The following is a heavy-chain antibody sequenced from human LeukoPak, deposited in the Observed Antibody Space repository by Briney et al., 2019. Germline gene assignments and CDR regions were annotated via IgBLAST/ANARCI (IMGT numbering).Heavy chain of an antibody. CDR2: ISGSGGST. Sequence: GSLRLSCAASGFTFSNSAISYAMSWVRQAPGKGLEWVSVISGSGGSTYYADSVKGRFTISRDNSKNTLYLQMSSLRAEGTAVYFCAKSAAAMVTYYFDYWGQGTLVTVSS. CDR1: GFTFSNSAISYA. J-gene: IGHJ4*02. CDR3: AKSAAAMVTYYFDY. V-gene: IGHV3-23*01. D-gene: IGHD5-18*01.